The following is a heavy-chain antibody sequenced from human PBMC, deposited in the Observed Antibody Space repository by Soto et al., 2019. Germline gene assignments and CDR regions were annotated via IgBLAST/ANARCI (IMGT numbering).Heavy chain of an antibody. Sequence: QVQLQQWGAGLLKPSETLSLTGAVYGGPFSGYHWSWIRQPPGKGLEWIGKINHSGSTNYNPSLKSRVTISVDTSKNQFSLKLSSVTAADTAVYYCASGPSNFEYWDQGTLVTVSS. CDR2: INHSGST. CDR3: ASGPSNFEY. V-gene: IGHV4-34*01. D-gene: IGHD4-4*01. CDR1: GGPFSGYH. J-gene: IGHJ4*02.